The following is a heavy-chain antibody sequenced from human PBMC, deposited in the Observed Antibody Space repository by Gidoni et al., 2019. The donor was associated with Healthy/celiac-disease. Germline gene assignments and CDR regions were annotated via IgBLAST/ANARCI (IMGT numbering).Heavy chain of an antibody. CDR2: IDHSGST. CDR3: ARLETYSSSQLGNWFDP. D-gene: IGHD6-13*01. CDR1: GGSISSSNW. V-gene: IGHV4-4*02. J-gene: IGHJ5*02. Sequence: QVQLQESGPGLVKPSGTLSLTCAVSGGSISSSNWWSWVRQPPGKGLEWIGEIDHSGSTNYNPSLKSRVTISVDKSKNQFSLKLSSVTAADTAVYYCARLETYSSSQLGNWFDPWGQGTLVTVSS.